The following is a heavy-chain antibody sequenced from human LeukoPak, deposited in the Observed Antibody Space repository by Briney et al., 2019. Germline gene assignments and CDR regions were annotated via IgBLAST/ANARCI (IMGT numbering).Heavy chain of an antibody. J-gene: IGHJ5*02. CDR3: TRGGRSNFGGWFDP. Sequence: ASVKVSCKTSGDTFRTSSLTWVRQAPGQGLEWMGSIIPLFATPNYSQKFQGRLTITADESTTTAYMHLSNLRSDDTAVYYCTRGGRSNFGGWFDPWGQGTLVTVSS. CDR1: GDTFRTSS. CDR2: IIPLFATP. V-gene: IGHV1-69*13. D-gene: IGHD3-3*01.